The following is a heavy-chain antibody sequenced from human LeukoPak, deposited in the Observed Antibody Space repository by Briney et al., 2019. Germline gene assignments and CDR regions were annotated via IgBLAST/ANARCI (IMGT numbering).Heavy chain of an antibody. CDR2: INPNTGGT. CDR3: ARGPYGDPYYFDY. D-gene: IGHD4-17*01. CDR1: GYTFTAYY. V-gene: IGHV1-2*02. Sequence: GASVKVSFKASGYTFTAYYIHWVRQAPGQGLEWMGWINPNTGGTHYAQKFQGRVTMTRDTSISTAFMELSRLRSDDTAVYSCARGPYGDPYYFDYWAQGTLVTVSS. J-gene: IGHJ4*02.